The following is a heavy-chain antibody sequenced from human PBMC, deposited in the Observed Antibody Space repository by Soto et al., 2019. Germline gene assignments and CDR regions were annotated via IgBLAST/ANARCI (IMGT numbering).Heavy chain of an antibody. Sequence: QVPLVQSGAEVKKPGASVKVSCKASGYTFTSYAMHWVRQAPGQRLEWMGWINAGNGNTKYSQKYQGRVTITRDTSASTAYMELSSLRSEDTAVYYCARDHGITIFGVVTEGWFDPWGQGTLVTVSS. CDR3: ARDHGITIFGVVTEGWFDP. J-gene: IGHJ5*02. CDR1: GYTFTSYA. V-gene: IGHV1-3*01. CDR2: INAGNGNT. D-gene: IGHD3-3*01.